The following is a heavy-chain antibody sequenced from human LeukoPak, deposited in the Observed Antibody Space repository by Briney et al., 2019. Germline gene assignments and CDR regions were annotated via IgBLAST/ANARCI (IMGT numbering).Heavy chain of an antibody. CDR1: GFTFSSYA. D-gene: IGHD3-3*01. J-gene: IGHJ4*02. V-gene: IGHV3-30-3*01. CDR3: ARDFGTYYDFWSGSSTFDY. CDR2: ISYDGSNK. Sequence: GGSLRLSCAASGFTFSSYAMHWVRQAPGKGLEWVAVISYDGSNKYYADSVKGRFTISRDNSKNTLYLQMNSLRAEDTAVYYCARDFGTYYDFWSGSSTFDYWGQGTLVTVSS.